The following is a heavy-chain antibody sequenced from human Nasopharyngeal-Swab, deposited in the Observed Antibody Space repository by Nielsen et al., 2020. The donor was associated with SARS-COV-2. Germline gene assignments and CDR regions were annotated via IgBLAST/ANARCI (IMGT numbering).Heavy chain of an antibody. V-gene: IGHV3-48*02. CDR3: ARRDTGGMDV. CDR2: ISSSSSTI. D-gene: IGHD5-18*01. CDR1: GFTFSSYS. Sequence: GESLKISCAASGFTFSSYSMNWVRQAPGKGLEWVSYISSSSSTIYYADSVKGRFTISRGNAKNSLYLQMNSLRDEDTAVYYCARRDTGGMDVWGQGTTVTVSS. J-gene: IGHJ6*02.